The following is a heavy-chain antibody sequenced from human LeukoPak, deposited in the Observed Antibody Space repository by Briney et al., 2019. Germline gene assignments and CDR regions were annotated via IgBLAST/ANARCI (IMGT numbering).Heavy chain of an antibody. CDR1: GFTFSGSW. Sequence: PGGSLRLSCAASGFTFSGSWMNWVRQAPGKGLEWVANIHPDGSQKRFVDSVVGRFTMSRDNAKNSLYLQMNSLRVEDTAVFYCAAWTDRGYNFWGQGTLVTVSS. J-gene: IGHJ4*02. CDR2: IHPDGSQK. CDR3: AAWTDRGYNF. D-gene: IGHD5-24*01. V-gene: IGHV3-7*01.